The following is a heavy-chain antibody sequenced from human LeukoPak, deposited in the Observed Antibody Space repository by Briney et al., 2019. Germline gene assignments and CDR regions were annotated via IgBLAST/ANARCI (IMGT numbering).Heavy chain of an antibody. CDR3: ARDPLRDYVWGSYFD. V-gene: IGHV1-69*05. J-gene: IGHJ4*02. D-gene: IGHD3-16*01. CDR1: GGTFSSYA. CDR2: IIPIFGTA. Sequence: SVKVSCKASGGTFSSYAISWVRQAPGQGLEWMGRIIPIFGTANYAQKFQGRVTITTDESTSTAYMELSSLRSEDTAAYYYARDPLRDYVWGSYFDWGQGTLVTVSS.